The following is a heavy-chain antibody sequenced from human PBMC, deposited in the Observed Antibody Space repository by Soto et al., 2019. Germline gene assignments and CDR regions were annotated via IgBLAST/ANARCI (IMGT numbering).Heavy chain of an antibody. CDR2: IYSSGST. CDR3: ARYDQADYPIKRNFFEY. Sequence: PSETLSLTCSVSGGSISSGDSISSYYWSWIRQPAGKGLEWIGHIYSSGSTSYNPSLKSRVTVSVDTSKNQFSLKLNSVTAADTATYYCARYDQADYPIKRNFFEYWGQGTLVTVSS. J-gene: IGHJ4*02. D-gene: IGHD4-17*01. CDR1: GGSISSGDSISSYY. V-gene: IGHV4-61*09.